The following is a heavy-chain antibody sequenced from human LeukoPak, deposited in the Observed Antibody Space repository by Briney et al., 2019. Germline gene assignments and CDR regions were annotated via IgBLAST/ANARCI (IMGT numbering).Heavy chain of an antibody. CDR1: GYTFISYD. J-gene: IGHJ6*03. Sequence: ASVKVSCKASGYTFISYDLDWVRQATGQGLEWMGWMSPKSGNTDYAQKFQGRVTMTRNTSINTAYLELSSLRSDDTAVYFCARGVGGLGNMDVWGKGTTVIISS. V-gene: IGHV1-8*01. CDR2: MSPKSGNT. D-gene: IGHD3-16*01. CDR3: ARGVGGLGNMDV.